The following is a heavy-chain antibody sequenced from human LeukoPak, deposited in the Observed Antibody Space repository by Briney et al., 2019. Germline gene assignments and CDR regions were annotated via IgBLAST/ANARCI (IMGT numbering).Heavy chain of an antibody. CDR1: GFTFSSYG. CDR2: ISGSSTTI. CDR3: ARSDGASSDY. V-gene: IGHV3-48*02. J-gene: IGHJ4*02. D-gene: IGHD4-17*01. Sequence: GGSLRLSCAASGFTFSSYGMHWVRQAPGKGLEWVSYISGSSTTIKYPNSVKGRFTISRDNAKNSLYLQMNSLRDEDTAVYYCARSDGASSDYWGQGTLVTVSS.